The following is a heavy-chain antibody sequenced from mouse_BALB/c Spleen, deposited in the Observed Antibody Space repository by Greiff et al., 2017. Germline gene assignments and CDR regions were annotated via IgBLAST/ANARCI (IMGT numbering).Heavy chain of an antibody. J-gene: IGHJ3*01. D-gene: IGHD1-2*01. V-gene: IGHV5-12-2*01. CDR1: GFTFSSYT. CDR3: AREGTATQFAY. CDR2: ISDGGGST. Sequence: EVKLMESGGGLVQPGGSLKLSCAASGFTFSSYTMSWVRQTPEKRLEWVAYISDGGGSTYYPDTVKGRFTISRDNAKNTLYLQMSSLKSEDTAMYYCAREGTATQFAYWGQGTLVTVSA.